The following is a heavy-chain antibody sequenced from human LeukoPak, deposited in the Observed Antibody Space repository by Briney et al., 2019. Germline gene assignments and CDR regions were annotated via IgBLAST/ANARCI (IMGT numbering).Heavy chain of an antibody. CDR1: GYTLTELS. Sequence: ASVKVSCKVSGYTLTELSMHWVRQAPGKGLEWMGGFDPEDGETIYAQKFQGRVTMTEDTSTDTAYMELSSLRSEDTAVYYCATDQDSSGWHDLGYWGQGTLVTVSP. CDR3: ATDQDSSGWHDLGY. D-gene: IGHD6-19*01. CDR2: FDPEDGET. V-gene: IGHV1-24*01. J-gene: IGHJ4*02.